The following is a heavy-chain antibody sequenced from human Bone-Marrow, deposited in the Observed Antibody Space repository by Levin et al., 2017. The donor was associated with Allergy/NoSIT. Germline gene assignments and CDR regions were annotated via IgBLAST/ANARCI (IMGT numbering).Heavy chain of an antibody. CDR2: ISTTDATI. J-gene: IGHJ6*02. CDR3: VRDRDHLGLDV. D-gene: IGHD2-21*01. Sequence: GGSLRLSCTGTGFTEFSFADHSLSWVRQVPGRGLEWISYISTTDATIFYAESVEGRFTISRDNAKNSLFLKMDSLRVDDTAVYYCVRDRDHLGLDVWGQGTTVTVSS. CDR1: GFTEFSFADHS. V-gene: IGHV3-11*01.